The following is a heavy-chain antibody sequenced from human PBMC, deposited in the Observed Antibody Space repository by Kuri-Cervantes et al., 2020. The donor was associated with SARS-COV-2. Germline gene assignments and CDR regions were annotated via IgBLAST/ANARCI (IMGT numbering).Heavy chain of an antibody. Sequence: SGPTLVKPTQTLTLICTFSGFSLSTSGVGVGWIRQPPGKALEWLALIYWNDDKRYSPSLKSRLTITKDTSKNQVVLTMTNMDPVDTSTYYCERVRFFFPGAKSYYFDYWGQGTLVTVSS. D-gene: IGHD3-3*01. CDR2: IYWNDDK. CDR3: ERVRFFFPGAKSYYFDY. CDR1: GFSLSTSGVG. J-gene: IGHJ4*02. V-gene: IGHV2-5*01.